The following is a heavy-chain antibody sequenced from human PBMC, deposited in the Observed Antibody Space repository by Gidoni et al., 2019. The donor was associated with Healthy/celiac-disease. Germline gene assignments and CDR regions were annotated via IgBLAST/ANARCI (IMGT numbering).Heavy chain of an antibody. CDR3: AGNTRFLEWLLYPSGGMDV. J-gene: IGHJ6*02. D-gene: IGHD3-3*01. CDR2: IYYSGST. CDR1: GGYIRSGGYY. Sequence: QVQLQASGPGLVKPSQTLSLTCTVSGGYIRSGGYYWSWIRQHPGKGLEWIGYIYYSGSTYYNPSLKSRVTISVDTSKNQFSLKLSSVTAADTAVYYCAGNTRFLEWLLYPSGGMDVWGQGTTVTVSS. V-gene: IGHV4-31*03.